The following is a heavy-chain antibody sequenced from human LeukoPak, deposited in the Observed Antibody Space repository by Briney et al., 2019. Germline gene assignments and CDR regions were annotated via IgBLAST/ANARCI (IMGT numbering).Heavy chain of an antibody. CDR3: ARAGLLRRWFDP. CDR2: MHYSGDT. D-gene: IGHD2-21*02. J-gene: IGHJ5*02. V-gene: IGHV4-59*01. Sequence: PSETLSLTCTVSGASISSYYWSWIRQPPGKGLEWIGHMHYSGDTYYNPSLKRRVTISLDTSKNQFSLKLNSVTASDTAVYYCARAGLLRRWFDPWGQGTLVTVSS. CDR1: GASISSYY.